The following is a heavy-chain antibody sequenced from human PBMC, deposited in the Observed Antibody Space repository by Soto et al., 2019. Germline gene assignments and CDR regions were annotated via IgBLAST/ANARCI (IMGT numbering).Heavy chain of an antibody. CDR1: GYSFTSYW. CDR2: IYPGDSDT. J-gene: IGHJ4*02. V-gene: IGHV5-51*01. CDR3: ARRYYDYIWGSYREFDY. D-gene: IGHD3-16*02. Sequence: GESLKISCKGSGYSFTSYWIGWVRQMPGKGLEWMGIIYPGDSDTRYSPSFQGQVTISADKSISTAYLQWSSLKASDTAMYYCARRYYDYIWGSYREFDYWGQGTLVTVSS.